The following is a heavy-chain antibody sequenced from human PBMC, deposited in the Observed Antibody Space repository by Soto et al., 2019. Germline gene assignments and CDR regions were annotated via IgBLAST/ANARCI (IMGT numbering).Heavy chain of an antibody. D-gene: IGHD3-22*01. CDR3: ARVGGRKYYYDSSGYYYAY. CDR1: GYTFTGYY. V-gene: IGHV1-2*02. CDR2: INPNSGGT. J-gene: IGHJ4*02. Sequence: GSVKVSCKASGYTFTGYYMHWVRQAPGQGLEWMGWINPNSGGTNYAQKFQGRVTMTRDTSISTAYMGLSRLRSDDTAVYYCARVGGRKYYYDSSGYYYAYWGQGTLVTVSS.